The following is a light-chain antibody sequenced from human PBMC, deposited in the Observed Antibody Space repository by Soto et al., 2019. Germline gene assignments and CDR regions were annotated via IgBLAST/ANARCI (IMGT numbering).Light chain of an antibody. CDR3: SSYAGSRYV. CDR1: SSDVGGYNY. Sequence: QSALTQPPSASGSPGQSVTISCTGTSSDVGGYNYVSWYQQHPGKAPKLMIYEVSKRPSGVPDRFSGSKSGNTASLTVSGLQAEDEPDYYCSSYAGSRYVFGTGTKVTVL. V-gene: IGLV2-8*01. J-gene: IGLJ1*01. CDR2: EVS.